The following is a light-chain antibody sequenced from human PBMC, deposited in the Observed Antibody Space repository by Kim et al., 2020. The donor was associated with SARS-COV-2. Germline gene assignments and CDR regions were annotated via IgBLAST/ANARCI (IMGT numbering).Light chain of an antibody. Sequence: EMVMTQSPATLSVSPGERLTLSCRASQSISRKLAWYQQKPGQSPRLLIYGASTRATDIPARFSGSGSGTEFTLTISSLQSEDFAVYYCQQYNNWPYTFAQGTKLEI. CDR1: QSISRK. CDR2: GAS. J-gene: IGKJ2*01. CDR3: QQYNNWPYT. V-gene: IGKV3-15*01.